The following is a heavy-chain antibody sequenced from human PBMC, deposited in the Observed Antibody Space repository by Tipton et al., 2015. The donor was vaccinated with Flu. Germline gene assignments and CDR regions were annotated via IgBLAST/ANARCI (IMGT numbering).Heavy chain of an antibody. CDR1: ADSISSNY. CDR3: ARGPPGPSIRAYYFDI. J-gene: IGHJ4*02. Sequence: LRLSCSVSADSISSNYWSWIRQSPGKGLEWIGYIYNTWSTNYNPSLKSRVTISTDTSTNQVSLKMNSVIAADTAVYYCARGPPGPSIRAYYFDIWGQGALVTVSS. CDR2: IYNTWST. D-gene: IGHD2-21*01. V-gene: IGHV4-59*01.